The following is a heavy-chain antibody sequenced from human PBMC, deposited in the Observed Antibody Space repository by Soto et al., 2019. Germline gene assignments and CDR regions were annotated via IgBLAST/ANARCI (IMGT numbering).Heavy chain of an antibody. CDR1: GFTFSSYS. CDR2: ISGSAGST. CDR3: AKNTGSTTATCYVDH. D-gene: IGHD4-17*01. Sequence: EVRLLESGGGFVQPGGSLRLSCAASGFTFSSYSMSWARQAPGKGLEWVSAISGSAGSTYYADSVKGRFTISRDNSKNPLCLQRDSLRAEDTALDYCAKNTGSTTATCYVDHWGEGTMVTVSS. J-gene: IGHJ4*02. V-gene: IGHV3-23*01.